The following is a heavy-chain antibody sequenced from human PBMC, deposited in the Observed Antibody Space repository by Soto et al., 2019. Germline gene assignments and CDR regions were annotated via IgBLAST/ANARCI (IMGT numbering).Heavy chain of an antibody. CDR1: AFTFNNYA. Sequence: GGSLRLSCAASAFTFNNYAMSWVRQAPGKGLEWVSGIVGSGRTTYYADSVKGRFTISRDNSNNTLFLQMNSLRAEDTAVYYCASPPRATVTDNIFDFWGPGTLVTVSS. CDR2: IVGSGRTT. J-gene: IGHJ4*02. CDR3: ASPPRATVTDNIFDF. D-gene: IGHD4-17*01. V-gene: IGHV3-23*01.